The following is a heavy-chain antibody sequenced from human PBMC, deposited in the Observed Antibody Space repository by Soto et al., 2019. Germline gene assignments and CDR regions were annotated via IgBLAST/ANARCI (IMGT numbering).Heavy chain of an antibody. V-gene: IGHV1-18*01. Sequence: QVQLVQSGAEVKKPGASVKVSCKASGYTFTSYHITWVRQAPGQGLEWMGWISAFNGTTNYAQKLQGRVTMTTDTSTSTAYMQLMSLRSNDTAVYYCARDSPPPREWGQGTLVTVSS. CDR1: GYTFTSYH. J-gene: IGHJ4*02. CDR3: ARDSPPPRE. CDR2: ISAFNGTT.